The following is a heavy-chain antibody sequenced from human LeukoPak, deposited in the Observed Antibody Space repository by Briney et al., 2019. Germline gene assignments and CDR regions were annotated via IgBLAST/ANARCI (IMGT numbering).Heavy chain of an antibody. CDR3: ARNYRDYYDSSGYYDWFDP. CDR2: ISSNGGST. J-gene: IGHJ5*02. Sequence: GGSLRLSCAASGFTFGSYAMPWVRQAPGKGLEYVSAISSNGGSTYYANSVKGRFTISRDNSKNTLYLQMGSLRAEDMAVYYCARNYRDYYDSSGYYDWFDPWGQGTLVTVSS. CDR1: GFTFGSYA. D-gene: IGHD3-22*01. V-gene: IGHV3-64*01.